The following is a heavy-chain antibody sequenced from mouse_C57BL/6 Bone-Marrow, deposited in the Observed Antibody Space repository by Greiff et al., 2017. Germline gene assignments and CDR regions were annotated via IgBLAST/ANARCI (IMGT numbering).Heavy chain of an antibody. Sequence: QVQLQQPGAELVKPGASVKLSCKASGYTFTSYWMHWVKQRPGQGLEWIGMIHPNSGSTNYNEKFKSKATLTVDKSSSTAYMQLSSLTSGDSAIYYCASGKPYGRFAYWGQGTLVTVSA. J-gene: IGHJ3*01. V-gene: IGHV1-64*01. D-gene: IGHD1-1*01. CDR2: IHPNSGST. CDR3: ASGKPYGRFAY. CDR1: GYTFTSYW.